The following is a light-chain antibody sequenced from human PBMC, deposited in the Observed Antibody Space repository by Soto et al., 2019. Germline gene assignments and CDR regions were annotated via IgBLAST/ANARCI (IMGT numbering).Light chain of an antibody. CDR3: QKYDSAPT. Sequence: DIQITQSPSSLSASVGDRVTITCRPSRGIGNALAWYQQKPGTVPKLLIHSASTLQSGVPSRFSGSGSGTDFTPTISSLQPEDVASYYCQKYDSAPTFGPGTKVDIK. CDR2: SAS. CDR1: RGIGNA. V-gene: IGKV1-27*01. J-gene: IGKJ1*01.